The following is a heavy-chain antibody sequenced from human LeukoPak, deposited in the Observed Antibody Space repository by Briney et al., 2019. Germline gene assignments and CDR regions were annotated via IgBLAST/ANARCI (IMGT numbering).Heavy chain of an antibody. J-gene: IGHJ4*02. Sequence: SETLSLTCTVSGGSISSSSYYWGWIRQPPGKGLEWIGSIYYSGSTYYNPSLKSRVTISVDTSKNQFSLKLSSVTAADTAVYYCARRPWTSSWYFDYWGQGNLVTVSS. V-gene: IGHV4-39*01. CDR2: IYYSGST. CDR3: ARRPWTSSWYFDY. CDR1: GGSISSSSYY. D-gene: IGHD6-13*01.